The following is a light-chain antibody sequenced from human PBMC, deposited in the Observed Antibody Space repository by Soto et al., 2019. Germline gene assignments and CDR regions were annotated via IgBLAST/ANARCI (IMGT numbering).Light chain of an antibody. V-gene: IGKV2D-29*01. CDR1: QSLLHSDGKTY. CDR3: MQGIEIPPV. CDR2: EVS. Sequence: DIVMTQTPLSLSVALGQPAAISCKSSQSLLHSDGKTYLSWYLQTPGQPPQLLIYEVSNRFSGVPDRFSGSGSGTDFTLKISRVEAEDVGIYSCMQGIEIPPVFGQGTKVEIK. J-gene: IGKJ1*01.